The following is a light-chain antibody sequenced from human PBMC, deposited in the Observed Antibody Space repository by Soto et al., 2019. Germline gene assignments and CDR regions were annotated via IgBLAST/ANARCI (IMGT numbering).Light chain of an antibody. Sequence: QSALTQPASVSGSPGQSITISCTGCNSDVGTYDYVSWYQQHPGKTPKLIIYDVTNRPSGVSSRFSGSNSGHTASLTISGLQPEDEADYYCLSYINYNTYVFGTGTKLTVL. J-gene: IGLJ1*01. CDR1: NSDVGTYDY. V-gene: IGLV2-14*01. CDR2: DVT. CDR3: LSYINYNTYV.